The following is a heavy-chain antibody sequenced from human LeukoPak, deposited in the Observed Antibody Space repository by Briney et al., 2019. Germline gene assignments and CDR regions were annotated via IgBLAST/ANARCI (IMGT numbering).Heavy chain of an antibody. CDR3: AKDYCSSTSCYTDY. D-gene: IGHD2-2*02. J-gene: IGHJ4*02. Sequence: GGSLRLSCTASGFTFDNYAMHWVRHAPGKGLEWVSGISWNSGSIGYADSVKGRFTISRDNAKNSLYLQMNSLRAEDTALYFCAKDYCSSTSCYTDYWGQGTLVTVSS. V-gene: IGHV3-9*01. CDR1: GFTFDNYA. CDR2: ISWNSGSI.